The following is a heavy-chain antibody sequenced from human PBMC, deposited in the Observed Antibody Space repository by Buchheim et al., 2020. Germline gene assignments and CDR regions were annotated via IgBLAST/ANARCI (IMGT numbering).Heavy chain of an antibody. J-gene: IGHJ2*01. CDR3: ARGPRYYDSSGYYQPTTSLYWYFDL. CDR1: GGSFRGYY. Sequence: QVQLQQWGAGLLKPSETLSLTCAVYGGSFRGYYWSWIRQPPGKGLEWIGEINHSRSTNYNPSLKSRVTIPVDTSKNQFSLKLSSVTAAATAVYYCARGPRYYDSSGYYQPTTSLYWYFDLWGRGTL. V-gene: IGHV4-34*01. CDR2: INHSRST. D-gene: IGHD3-22*01.